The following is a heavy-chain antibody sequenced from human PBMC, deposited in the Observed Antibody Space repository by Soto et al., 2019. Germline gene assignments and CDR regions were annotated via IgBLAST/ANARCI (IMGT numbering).Heavy chain of an antibody. D-gene: IGHD5-12*01. CDR2: ISSSSSYI. Sequence: GGSLRLSCAASGFTFSSYSMNWVRQAPGKGLEWVSSISSSSSYIYYADSVKGRFTISRDNAKNSLYLQMNSLRAEDTAVYYCARAGTGGYSGYVYFDYWGQGTLVTVSS. J-gene: IGHJ4*02. CDR1: GFTFSSYS. V-gene: IGHV3-21*01. CDR3: ARAGTGGYSGYVYFDY.